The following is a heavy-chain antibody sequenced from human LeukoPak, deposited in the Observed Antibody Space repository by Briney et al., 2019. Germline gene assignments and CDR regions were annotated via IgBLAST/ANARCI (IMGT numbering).Heavy chain of an antibody. CDR1: GDSMNNLF. CDR2: VYYGGSS. Sequence: PSETLSLTCIVSGDSMNNLFWAWIRQTPEKRLEWIGYVYYGGSSKYNPSLERRVSISLDTSKNQFSLRLTAVTAADAATYYCARGTEEVSTISETFDIWGQGTAVTVSS. V-gene: IGHV4-59*01. J-gene: IGHJ3*02. D-gene: IGHD5-24*01. CDR3: ARGTEEVSTISETFDI.